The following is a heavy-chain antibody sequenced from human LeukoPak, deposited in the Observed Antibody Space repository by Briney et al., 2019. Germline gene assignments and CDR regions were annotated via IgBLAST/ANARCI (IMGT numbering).Heavy chain of an antibody. CDR3: TKGELLLSASDF. CDR1: GITFSSYV. V-gene: IGHV3-23*01. D-gene: IGHD2-15*01. CDR2: ISVSGAGT. J-gene: IGHJ4*02. Sequence: GGALRLSCAASGITFSSYVMSWVRQAPMKGLEWVSGISVSGAGTYSVDSVKGRFTISRDNSKNTLYLQMNSLRAEDTAVYYCTKGELLLSASDFWGQGTLVTVFS.